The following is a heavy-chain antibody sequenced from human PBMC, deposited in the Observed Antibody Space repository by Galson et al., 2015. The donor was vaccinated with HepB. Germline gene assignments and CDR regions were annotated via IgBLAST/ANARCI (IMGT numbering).Heavy chain of an antibody. V-gene: IGHV1-3*01. D-gene: IGHD6-6*01. Sequence: SVKVSCKASGSTFTSYAMHWVRQAPGQRLEWMGWINAGNGNTKYSQKFQGRVTITRDTSASTAYMELSSLRSEDTAVYYCARGDGSSTPSYYYYGMDVWGQGTTVTVSS. CDR2: INAGNGNT. J-gene: IGHJ6*02. CDR1: GSTFTSYA. CDR3: ARGDGSSTPSYYYYGMDV.